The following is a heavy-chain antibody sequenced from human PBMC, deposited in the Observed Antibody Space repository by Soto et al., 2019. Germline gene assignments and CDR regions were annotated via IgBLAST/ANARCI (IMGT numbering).Heavy chain of an antibody. D-gene: IGHD2-8*01. J-gene: IGHJ6*02. V-gene: IGHV1-18*01. Sequence: QGQLVQSGAEVKKPGASVKVSCKASGYTFTRYGISWVRQAPGQGLEWMGWISGYNGDTNYAQKFKGRVNXTXXXSXXTAFMELTSLTSDDRAVYYCAKNGQPPYYYYGMDVWGQGTTVTVSS. CDR1: GYTFTRYG. CDR2: ISGYNGDT. CDR3: AKNGQPPYYYYGMDV.